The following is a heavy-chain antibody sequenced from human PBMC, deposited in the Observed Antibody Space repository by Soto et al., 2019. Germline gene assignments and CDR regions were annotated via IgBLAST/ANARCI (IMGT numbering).Heavy chain of an antibody. J-gene: IGHJ6*02. D-gene: IGHD1-1*01. CDR2: IYYSGST. V-gene: IGHV4-28*01. CDR3: AKKVGHKNDYYGIDV. CDR1: GYSISSSNW. Sequence: PSETLSLTCAVSGYSISSSNWWGWIRQPPGKGLEWIGFIYYSGSTYNNPSLKSRVTMSVDTSKNQFSLNLSSVTAVDTAVYYCAKKVGHKNDYYGIDVWGQGTTVTVSS.